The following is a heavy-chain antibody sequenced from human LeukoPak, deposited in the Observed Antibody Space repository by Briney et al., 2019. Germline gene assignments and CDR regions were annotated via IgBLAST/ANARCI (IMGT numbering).Heavy chain of an antibody. CDR3: ARSPYDFWSGYNFDC. Sequence: MPSETLSLTCTVSGDSISSGIYYWSWIRQPAGKGLEWIGRIYTSGSTNYNPSLKSRVTISVDTSKNQFSLKLSSVTAADTAVYYCARSPYDFWSGYNFDCWGQGTLVTASS. V-gene: IGHV4-61*02. CDR2: IYTSGST. CDR1: GDSISSGIYY. J-gene: IGHJ4*02. D-gene: IGHD3-3*01.